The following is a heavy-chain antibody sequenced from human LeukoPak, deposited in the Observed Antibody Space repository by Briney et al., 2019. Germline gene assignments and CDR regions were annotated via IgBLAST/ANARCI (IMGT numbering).Heavy chain of an antibody. CDR1: GFSVSTNY. J-gene: IGHJ4*02. CDR2: ISNHGTT. V-gene: IGHV3-53*01. Sequence: SGGSLRLSCAASGFSVSTNYMIWVRQAPGMGLECVSVISNHGTTYYADSVKGRFSVSRDNSKSTVFLQMNSLRAEDTAVYYCARDNTISGHYEVGYWGQGTLVTVSS. CDR3: ARDNTISGHYEVGY. D-gene: IGHD3-3*01.